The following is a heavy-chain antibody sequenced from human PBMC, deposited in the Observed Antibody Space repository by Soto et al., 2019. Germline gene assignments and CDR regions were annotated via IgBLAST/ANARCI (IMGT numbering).Heavy chain of an antibody. CDR1: VYTFTSYY. Sequence: ASVKVSCKASVYTFTSYYMHWVRQAPGQGLEWMGIINPSGGSTSYAQKFQGRVTMTRDTSTSTVYMELSSLRSEDTAVYYCAREEWQLGYYYYYYGMDVWGQGTTVTVSS. CDR3: AREEWQLGYYYYYYGMDV. V-gene: IGHV1-46*01. CDR2: INPSGGST. D-gene: IGHD6-6*01. J-gene: IGHJ6*02.